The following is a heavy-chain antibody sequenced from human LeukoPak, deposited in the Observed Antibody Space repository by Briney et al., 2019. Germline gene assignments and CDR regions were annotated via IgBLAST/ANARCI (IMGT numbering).Heavy chain of an antibody. D-gene: IGHD3-10*01. J-gene: IGHJ4*02. CDR3: AKGEWFGELLYV. CDR2: ISGSGGST. CDR1: GGTFSSYA. Sequence: GASVKVSCKASGGTFSSYAMSWVRQAPGKGLEWVSAISGSGGSTYYADSVKGRFTISRDNSKNTLYLQMNSLRAEDTAVYYCAKGEWFGELLYVWGQGTLVTVSS. V-gene: IGHV3-23*01.